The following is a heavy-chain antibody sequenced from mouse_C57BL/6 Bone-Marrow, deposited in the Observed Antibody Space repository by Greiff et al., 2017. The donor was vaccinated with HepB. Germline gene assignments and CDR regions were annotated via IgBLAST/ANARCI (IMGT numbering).Heavy chain of an antibody. CDR1: GFSFNTYA. CDR3: VRQLYDYDGNFDY. J-gene: IGHJ2*01. V-gene: IGHV10-1*01. Sequence: EAGGGLVQPKGSLKLSCAASGFSFNTYAMNWVRQAPGKGLEWVARIRSKSNNYATYYADSVKDRFTISRDDSESMLYLQMNNLKTEDTAMYYCVRQLYDYDGNFDYWGQGTTLTVSS. CDR2: IRSKSNNYAT. D-gene: IGHD2-4*01.